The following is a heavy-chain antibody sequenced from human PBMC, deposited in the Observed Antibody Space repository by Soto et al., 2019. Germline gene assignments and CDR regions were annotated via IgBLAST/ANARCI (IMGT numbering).Heavy chain of an antibody. V-gene: IGHV3-30*18. Sequence: GGSLRLSCAGSGFIFSAYWMSWVRHAPGKGLEWVAVISYDGSNKYYADSVKGRFTISRDNSKNTLYLQMNSLRAEDTAVYYCAKDKYRYNWSDALIFGPWGQGTLVTVSS. CDR3: AKDKYRYNWSDALIFGP. CDR1: GFIFSAYW. J-gene: IGHJ5*02. D-gene: IGHD1-20*01. CDR2: ISYDGSNK.